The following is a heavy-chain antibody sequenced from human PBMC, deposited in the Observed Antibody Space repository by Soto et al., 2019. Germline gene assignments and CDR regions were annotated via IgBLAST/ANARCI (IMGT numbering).Heavy chain of an antibody. Sequence: ASVKVSCKASGYTFTGYYMHWVRQAPGQGLEWMGWINPNSGGTNYAQKFQGWVTMTRDTSISTAYMELSRLRSDDTAVHYCARATSDVVYYGSGSYLGLKRAKDFHYGMDVWGQGTTVTVSS. D-gene: IGHD3-10*01. J-gene: IGHJ6*02. V-gene: IGHV1-2*04. CDR1: GYTFTGYY. CDR2: INPNSGGT. CDR3: ARATSDVVYYGSGSYLGLKRAKDFHYGMDV.